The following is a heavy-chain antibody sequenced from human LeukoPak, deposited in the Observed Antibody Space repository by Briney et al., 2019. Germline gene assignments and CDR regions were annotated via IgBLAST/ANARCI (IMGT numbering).Heavy chain of an antibody. CDR1: GFTFDDYA. D-gene: IGHD3-10*01. CDR3: TRDTDYGSATDYFDS. J-gene: IGHJ4*02. V-gene: IGHV3-43*01. CDR2: ISWEGQTA. Sequence: GGSLRLSCAASGFTFDDYAMHWVRQAPGKGLEWVALISWEGQTAYYADSVRGRFTISRDNSKNSLYLQMNSLRTEDTAFYYCTRDTDYGSATDYFDSWGQGTLVSVSS.